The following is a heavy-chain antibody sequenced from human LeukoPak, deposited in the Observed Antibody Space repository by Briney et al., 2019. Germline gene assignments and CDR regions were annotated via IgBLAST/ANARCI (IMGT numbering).Heavy chain of an antibody. J-gene: IGHJ4*02. V-gene: IGHV1-8*01. CDR2: MNPNSGNT. CDR1: GYTFTNYD. CDR3: TRDTFFYDGSTSYFHFDS. Sequence: ASVKVSCKASGYTFTNYDINWVRQAPGQGLEWVGWMNPNSGNTGYSQKFQGRVSMTRSASMSTAYMELSSLRSEDTAVYYCTRDTFFYDGSTSYFHFDSWGQGTPVTVSS. D-gene: IGHD3-22*01.